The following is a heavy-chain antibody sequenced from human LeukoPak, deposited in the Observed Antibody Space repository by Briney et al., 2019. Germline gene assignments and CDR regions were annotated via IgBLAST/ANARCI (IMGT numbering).Heavy chain of an antibody. CDR2: IIPILGIA. CDR1: GGTFSSYA. Sequence: ASVKVPCKASGGTFSSYAISWVRQAPGQGLEWMGRIIPILGIANYAQKFQGRVTITADKSTSTAYMELSSPRSEDTAVYYCAKDTAMDHYYYYGMDVWGQGTTVTVSS. CDR3: AKDTAMDHYYYYGMDV. J-gene: IGHJ6*02. D-gene: IGHD5-18*01. V-gene: IGHV1-69*04.